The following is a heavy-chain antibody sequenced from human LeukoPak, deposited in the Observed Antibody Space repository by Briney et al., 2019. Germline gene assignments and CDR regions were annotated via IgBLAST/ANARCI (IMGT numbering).Heavy chain of an antibody. Sequence: GSLRLSCAASGFTFSDYSMNWVRQAPGKGLEWVSSISSDSSYIYYADSLKRRLTISRDNAKNSLYLQIDSLRAEDTAVYYCASAPTDYVETSWYYFDYWGQGTLVTASS. CDR2: ISSDSSYI. CDR1: GFTFSDYS. J-gene: IGHJ4*02. D-gene: IGHD4-17*01. CDR3: ASAPTDYVETSWYYFDY. V-gene: IGHV3-21*01.